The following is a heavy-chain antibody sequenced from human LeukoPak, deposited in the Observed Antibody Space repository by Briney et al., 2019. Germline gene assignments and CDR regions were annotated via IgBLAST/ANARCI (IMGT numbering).Heavy chain of an antibody. Sequence: GGSLRLSCAASGFTFSSYWMSWVRQAPEKGLEWVANINKGGSEKYYVDSVRGRFTISRDNAKNSLYLQMNSLRADDTAVYYCARDVTALDSWGQGTLVTVSS. D-gene: IGHD2-2*01. J-gene: IGHJ4*02. CDR2: INKGGSEK. CDR1: GFTFSSYW. CDR3: ARDVTALDS. V-gene: IGHV3-7*01.